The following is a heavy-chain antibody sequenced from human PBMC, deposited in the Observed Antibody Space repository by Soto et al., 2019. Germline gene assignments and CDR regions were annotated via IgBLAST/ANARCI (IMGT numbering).Heavy chain of an antibody. CDR1: GYTFTSYD. CDR3: ARPLFYGNSDAFVI. J-gene: IGHJ3*02. D-gene: IGHD3-16*01. Sequence: ASVKVSCKASGYTFTSYDINWVLQATGQGLERIGWMKPNSGNTGYAQKFQGRVTMTRNTSISTASMELSSLRLEDTAVFYCARPLFYGNSDAFVIWGQGKM. CDR2: MKPNSGNT. V-gene: IGHV1-8*02.